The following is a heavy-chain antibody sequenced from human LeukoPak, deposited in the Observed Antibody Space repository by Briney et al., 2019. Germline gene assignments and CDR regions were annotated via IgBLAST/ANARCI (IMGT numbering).Heavy chain of an antibody. V-gene: IGHV3-23*01. CDR2: VSGSGGST. D-gene: IGHD5-18*01. CDR3: ARSFGYGVDAFDI. Sequence: HPGGSLRFSCAASGFTFSNYAMSWVRQAPGKGLEWVSAVSGSGGSTYYADSVKGRFTISRDNSKNTLYLQMKSLKADDTAVYYCARSFGYGVDAFDIWGQGTMVTVSS. CDR1: GFTFSNYA. J-gene: IGHJ3*02.